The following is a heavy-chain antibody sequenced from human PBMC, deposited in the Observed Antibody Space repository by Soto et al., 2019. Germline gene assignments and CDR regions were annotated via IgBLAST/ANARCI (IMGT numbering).Heavy chain of an antibody. CDR1: GFTFSSYS. Sequence: GGSLRLSCAASGFTFSSYSMNWVRQAPGKGLEWVSSISSSSSYIYYADSVKGRFTISRDNAKNSLYLQMNSLRAEDTAVYYCARSGEERSKVAARPEDYYYYYMDVWGKGTTVTVSS. CDR2: ISSSSSYI. J-gene: IGHJ6*03. D-gene: IGHD6-6*01. CDR3: ARSGEERSKVAARPEDYYYYYMDV. V-gene: IGHV3-21*01.